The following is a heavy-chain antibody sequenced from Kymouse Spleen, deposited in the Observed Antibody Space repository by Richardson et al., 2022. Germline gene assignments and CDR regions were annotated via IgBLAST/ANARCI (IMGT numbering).Heavy chain of an antibody. CDR2: INHSGST. V-gene: IGHV4-34*01. D-gene: IGHD1-20*01,IGHD1-7*01. J-gene: IGHJ4*02. CDR1: GGSFSGYY. Sequence: QVQLQQWGAGLLKPSETLSLTCAVYGGSFSGYYWSWIRQPPGKGLEWIGEINHSGSTNYNPSLKSRVTISVDTSKNQFSLKLSSVTAADTAVYYCAGLPYNWNPFDYWGQGTLVTVSS. CDR3: AGLPYNWNPFDY.